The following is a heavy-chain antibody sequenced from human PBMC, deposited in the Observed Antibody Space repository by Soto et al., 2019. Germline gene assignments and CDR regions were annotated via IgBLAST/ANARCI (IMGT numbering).Heavy chain of an antibody. D-gene: IGHD3-10*01. J-gene: IGHJ3*02. V-gene: IGHV4-30-4*01. Sequence: SETLSLTCAVYGGSFSGYYWSWIRQPPGKGLEWIGYIYYSGSTYYNPSLKSRVTISVDTSKNQFSLKLSSVTAADTAVYYCARDLEGTGDDAFDIWGQGTMVT. CDR1: GGSFSGYY. CDR2: IYYSGST. CDR3: ARDLEGTGDDAFDI.